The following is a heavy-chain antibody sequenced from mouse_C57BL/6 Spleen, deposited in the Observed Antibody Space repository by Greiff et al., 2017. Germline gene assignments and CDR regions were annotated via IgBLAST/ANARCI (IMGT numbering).Heavy chain of an antibody. J-gene: IGHJ2*01. CDR1: GFTFSSYG. V-gene: IGHV5-6*01. Sequence: EVQRVESGGDLVKPGGSLKLSCAASGFTFSSYGMSWVRQTPDKRLEWVATISSGGSYTYYPDSVKGRFTISRDNAKNTLYLQMSSLKSEDTAMYYCARLYGYDGYYFDYWGQGTTLTVSS. CDR2: ISSGGSYT. D-gene: IGHD2-2*01. CDR3: ARLYGYDGYYFDY.